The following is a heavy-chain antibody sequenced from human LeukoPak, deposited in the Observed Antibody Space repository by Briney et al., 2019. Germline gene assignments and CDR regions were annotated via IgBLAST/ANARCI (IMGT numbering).Heavy chain of an antibody. Sequence: SVKVSCKASGFTFTSSAVQWVRQARGHRLEWIGWIVVGSGNTNYAQKFQERVTITRDMSTSTAYMELSSLRSEDTAVYYCAAGLGESSGYYYVFGLSWGQGTLVTVSS. J-gene: IGHJ5*02. CDR2: IVVGSGNT. CDR3: AAGLGESSGYYYVFGLS. D-gene: IGHD3-22*01. V-gene: IGHV1-58*01. CDR1: GFTFTSSA.